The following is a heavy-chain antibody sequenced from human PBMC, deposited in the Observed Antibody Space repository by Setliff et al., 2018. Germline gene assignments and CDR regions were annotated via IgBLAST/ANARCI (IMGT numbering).Heavy chain of an antibody. CDR2: IIPIFGTA. CDR3: ARVQQLGTFDY. CDR1: GGPFSSYA. D-gene: IGHD6-13*01. J-gene: IGHJ4*02. V-gene: IGHV1-69*13. Sequence: GASVKVSCKASGGPFSSYAISWVRQAPGQGLEWMGGIIPIFGTANYAQKFQGRVKITADESTSTAYMELSSLRSEDTAVYYCARVQQLGTFDYWGQGTLVTVSA.